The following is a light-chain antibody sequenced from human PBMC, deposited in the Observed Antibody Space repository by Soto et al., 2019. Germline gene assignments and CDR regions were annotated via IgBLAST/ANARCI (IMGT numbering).Light chain of an antibody. CDR1: SSDVGGYNY. CDR2: DVS. Sequence: QSALTQPASVSGSPGQSITISCTGTSSDVGGYNYVSWYQQHPGKAPKLMIYDVSNRPSGVSNRFSGSKSGNTASLTISGLQAXXEXXXYCSSYTXSSTLVFGGGTKLTVL. V-gene: IGLV2-14*01. CDR3: SSYTXSSTLV. J-gene: IGLJ2*01.